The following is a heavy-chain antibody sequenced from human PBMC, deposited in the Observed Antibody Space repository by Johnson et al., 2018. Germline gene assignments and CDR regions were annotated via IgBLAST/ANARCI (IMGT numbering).Heavy chain of an antibody. Sequence: VQLVESGGGVVQPGRSLRLSCAASGFSFSNYGMHWVRQAPGKGLEWVAVIWYDGSNKSYGHSVRGRFTISRDNSKNTLYLQMGSLRAEATAVYFCARSETYYDSGGYYDTYYGMDVWGQGTTVTVSS. D-gene: IGHD3-22*01. CDR2: IWYDGSNK. CDR3: ARSETYYDSGGYYDTYYGMDV. J-gene: IGHJ6*02. CDR1: GFSFSNYG. V-gene: IGHV3-33*01.